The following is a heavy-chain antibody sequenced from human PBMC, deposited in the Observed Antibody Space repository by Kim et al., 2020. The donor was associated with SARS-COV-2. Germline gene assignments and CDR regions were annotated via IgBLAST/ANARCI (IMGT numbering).Heavy chain of an antibody. CDR3: AKSRGSFMVRGVVDY. V-gene: IGHV3-23*01. CDR2: ISGSGGST. CDR1: GFTFSSYA. J-gene: IGHJ4*02. Sequence: GGSLRLSCAASGFTFSSYAMSWVRQAPGKGLEWVSAISGSGGSTYYADSVKGRFTISRDNSKNTLYLQMNSLRAEDTAVYYCAKSRGSFMVRGVVDYWGQGTLVTVSS. D-gene: IGHD3-10*01.